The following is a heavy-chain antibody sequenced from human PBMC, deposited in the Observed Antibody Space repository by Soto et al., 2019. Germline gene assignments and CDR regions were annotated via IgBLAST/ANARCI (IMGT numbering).Heavy chain of an antibody. Sequence: SETLSLTCTVSGGSMSSFSWSWIRQSPGKGLEWIGHIHYSGSTNYNPSLKSRVTISVDTSKNQFSLKLSSVTAADTAVYYCARHPSRRYYDSSGYYYPLVYGMDVWGQGTTVTVSS. J-gene: IGHJ6*02. D-gene: IGHD3-22*01. V-gene: IGHV4-59*08. CDR2: IHYSGST. CDR3: ARHPSRRYYDSSGYYYPLVYGMDV. CDR1: GGSMSSFS.